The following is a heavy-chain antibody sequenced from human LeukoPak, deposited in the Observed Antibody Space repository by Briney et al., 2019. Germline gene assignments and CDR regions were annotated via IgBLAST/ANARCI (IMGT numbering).Heavy chain of an antibody. J-gene: IGHJ1*01. Sequence: QPGGSLRLSCAASGFTFSTSGFHWVRQAPGRGLEWVAVIWYDGRNKYYGDSVKGRFTISRDNSKSTVYLQMDSLRAEDTAVYYCARDRGELRFFELAYLWGQGTLVSVSS. V-gene: IGHV3-33*01. CDR3: ARDRGELRFFELAYL. CDR1: GFTFSTSG. D-gene: IGHD3-3*01. CDR2: IWYDGRNK.